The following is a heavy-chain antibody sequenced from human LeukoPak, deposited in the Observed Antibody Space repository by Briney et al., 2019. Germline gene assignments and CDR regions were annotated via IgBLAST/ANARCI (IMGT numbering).Heavy chain of an antibody. D-gene: IGHD4-23*01. CDR2: IIPIFGTA. Sequence: SVKVSCKASGGTFSSYAISWVRQAPGQGLEWMGGIIPIFGTANYAQKLQGRVTMTTDTSTSTAYMELRSLRSDDTAVYYCAYYGGNSRGWFDPWGQGTLVTVSS. CDR3: AYYGGNSRGWFDP. CDR1: GGTFSSYA. V-gene: IGHV1-69*05. J-gene: IGHJ5*02.